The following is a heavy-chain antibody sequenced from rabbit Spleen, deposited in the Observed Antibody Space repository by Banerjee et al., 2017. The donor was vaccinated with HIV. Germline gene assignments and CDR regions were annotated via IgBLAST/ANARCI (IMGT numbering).Heavy chain of an antibody. CDR3: ARHDAGAFPYLNL. Sequence: LEESGGGLVKPGGTLTLTYTVSGFSFSSNWICWVRQAPGKGLEWIACIDTSDGDTDYANWPKGRFTISKTSSTTVTLQMTSLTAADTATYFCARHDAGAFPYLNLWGPGTLVTVS. V-gene: IGHV1S45*01. D-gene: IGHD4-2*01. CDR1: GFSFSSNW. CDR2: IDTSDGDT. J-gene: IGHJ4*01.